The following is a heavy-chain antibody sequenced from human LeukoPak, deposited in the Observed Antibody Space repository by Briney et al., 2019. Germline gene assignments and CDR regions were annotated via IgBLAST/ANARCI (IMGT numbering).Heavy chain of an antibody. Sequence: SETLSLTCAVYGGSFSGYYWSWIRQPPGKGLEWIGEINHSGSTNYNPSLKSRVAISVDTSKNQFSLKLSSVTAADTAVYYCARGDPTMVRGVKIDYWGQGTLVTVSS. CDR3: ARGDPTMVRGVKIDY. D-gene: IGHD3-10*01. V-gene: IGHV4-34*01. CDR1: GGSFSGYY. CDR2: INHSGST. J-gene: IGHJ4*02.